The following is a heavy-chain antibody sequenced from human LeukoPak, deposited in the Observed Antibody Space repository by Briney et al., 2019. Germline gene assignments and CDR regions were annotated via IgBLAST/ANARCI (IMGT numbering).Heavy chain of an antibody. CDR2: IRGSGGTI. D-gene: IGHD6-13*01. V-gene: IGHV3-11*01. Sequence: GGSLRLSCAASGFTFSDYYMSWIRQAPGKGLDWVTSIRGSGGTIYYADSVKGRFTISRDNAKNSLYLEMSSLRVEDTAVYYCARGISSTWYYFDSWCQGTLVTVSA. J-gene: IGHJ4*02. CDR1: GFTFSDYY. CDR3: ARGISSTWYYFDS.